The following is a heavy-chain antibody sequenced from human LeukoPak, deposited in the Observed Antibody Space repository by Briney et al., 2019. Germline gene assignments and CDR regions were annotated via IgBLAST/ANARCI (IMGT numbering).Heavy chain of an antibody. CDR2: ISSSGTAI. CDR3: ARESPSYGGNVFDY. CDR1: GFTFSSYE. Sequence: GGSLILSCAASGFTFSSYEMNWVRQAPGKGLEWVSYISSSGTAIYYADSVKGRFTISRDNAKNSLYLQMNSLRAEDTAVYYCARESPSYGGNVFDYWGQGTLVTVSS. V-gene: IGHV3-48*03. D-gene: IGHD4-23*01. J-gene: IGHJ4*02.